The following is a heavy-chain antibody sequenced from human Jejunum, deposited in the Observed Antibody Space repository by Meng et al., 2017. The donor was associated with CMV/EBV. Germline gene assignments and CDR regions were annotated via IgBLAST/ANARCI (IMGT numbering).Heavy chain of an antibody. CDR1: YTFTNND. V-gene: IGHV1-8*01. CDR2: MNPNSGNT. J-gene: IGHJ4*02. Sequence: YTFTNNDINWMRQATGQGLEWMGWMNPNSGNTGYAQKFQGRVTMTTNNSISTAYMELTSLGSEDTAVYYCARDADYDDSSDPIFDYWGQGTLVTVSS. CDR3: ARDADYDDSSDPIFDY. D-gene: IGHD3-16*01.